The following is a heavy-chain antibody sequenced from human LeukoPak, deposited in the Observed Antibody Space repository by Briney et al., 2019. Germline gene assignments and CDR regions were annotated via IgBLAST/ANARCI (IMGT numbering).Heavy chain of an antibody. D-gene: IGHD3-22*01. CDR3: VRGPYHDSDWYSWFDP. CDR1: GGTFTNYS. V-gene: IGHV1-69*05. Sequence: SVKVSCKASGGTFTNYSISWVRQAPGQGLEWMGGIIPMLGIVNYVQRFQGRVTITTDEPTSTAYIELTSLRSEDTAVYYCVRGPYHDSDWYSWFDPWGEGTLVTVSS. CDR2: IIPMLGIV. J-gene: IGHJ5*02.